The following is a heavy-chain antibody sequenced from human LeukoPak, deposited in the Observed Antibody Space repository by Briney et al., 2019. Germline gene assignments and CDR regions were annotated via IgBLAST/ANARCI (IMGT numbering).Heavy chain of an antibody. J-gene: IGHJ4*02. V-gene: IGHV3-74*01. CDR3: ARDLVSSWYWDY. D-gene: IGHD6-13*01. CDR1: GFTFSSYW. CDR2: INSDGSST. Sequence: PGGSLRLSCAASGFTFSSYWMHWVRHAPGKELVWVSRINSDGSSTSYADSVKGRFTISRDNAKNTLYLQMNSLRAEDTAVYYCARDLVSSWYWDYWGQGTLVTVSS.